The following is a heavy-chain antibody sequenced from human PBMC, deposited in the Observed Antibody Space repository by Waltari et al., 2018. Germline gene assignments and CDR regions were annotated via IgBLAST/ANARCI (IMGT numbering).Heavy chain of an antibody. J-gene: IGHJ1*01. Sequence: QVQLVQSGAEVKKPGSSVKVSCKASGGTFSSYAISWVRQAPGQGLEWMGGIIPIFGTANYAQKFQGRGTITADKSTSTAYMELSSLGSEETAVYYCARGASSSRYEGGYFQHWGQGTLVTVSS. D-gene: IGHD6-13*01. CDR1: GGTFSSYA. CDR2: IIPIFGTA. V-gene: IGHV1-69*14. CDR3: ARGASSSRYEGGYFQH.